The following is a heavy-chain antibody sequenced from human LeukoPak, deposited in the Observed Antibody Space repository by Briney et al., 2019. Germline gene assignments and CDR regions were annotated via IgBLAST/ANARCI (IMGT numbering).Heavy chain of an antibody. D-gene: IGHD3-22*01. CDR3: ARDPLSYYYDSSGFDAFDI. J-gene: IGHJ3*02. CDR2: ISWNSGTI. CDR1: GFTFDDYA. V-gene: IGHV3-9*01. Sequence: GGSLRLSCAASGFTFDDYAIHWVRQVPGKGLEWVSGISWNSGTIGYEVSVKGRFTISRDNSKNTLYLQMNSLRAEDTAVYYCARDPLSYYYDSSGFDAFDIWGQGTMVTVSS.